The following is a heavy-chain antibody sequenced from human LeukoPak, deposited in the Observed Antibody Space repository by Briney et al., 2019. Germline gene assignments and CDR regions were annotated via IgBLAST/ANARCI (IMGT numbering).Heavy chain of an antibody. Sequence: GGSLRLSCAASGFTFSSYEMNWVRQAPGKGLEWVSYISSSGSTIYYADSVKGRFTISRDNAKNSLYLQMNSLRAEDTAVYYCARDPRYGDYPRDAFDIWGQGTMVTVSS. D-gene: IGHD4-17*01. V-gene: IGHV3-48*03. CDR3: ARDPRYGDYPRDAFDI. CDR2: ISSSGSTI. J-gene: IGHJ3*02. CDR1: GFTFSSYE.